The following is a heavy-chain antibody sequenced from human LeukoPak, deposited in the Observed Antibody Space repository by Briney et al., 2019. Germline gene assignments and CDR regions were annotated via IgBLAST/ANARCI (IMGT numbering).Heavy chain of an antibody. Sequence: QTGGSLRLSCAASGFPFGSFVMSWVRQAPGKGLEWVSTISGSGTTIYYADSVKGRFIISRDNAKDSLYLQMNSLRAEDTAVYYCARVATDGGGFDPWGQGTLVTVSS. D-gene: IGHD3-16*01. CDR3: ARVATDGGGFDP. CDR2: ISGSGTTI. V-gene: IGHV3-23*01. J-gene: IGHJ5*02. CDR1: GFPFGSFV.